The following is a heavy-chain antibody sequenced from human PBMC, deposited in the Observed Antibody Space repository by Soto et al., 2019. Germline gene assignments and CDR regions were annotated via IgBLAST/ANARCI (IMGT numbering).Heavy chain of an antibody. D-gene: IGHD6-19*01. J-gene: IGHJ4*02. CDR2: ISGSGGST. Sequence: GGSLRLSCAASVFTFSSFAMSWVRQAPGKGLDWVSAISGSGGSTYSADSVKGRFTISRDNSKNTLYLQMSSLRAEDTAVYYCARDPVDGMGIRWGQGTLVTVSS. CDR1: VFTFSSFA. CDR3: ARDPVDGMGIR. V-gene: IGHV3-23*01.